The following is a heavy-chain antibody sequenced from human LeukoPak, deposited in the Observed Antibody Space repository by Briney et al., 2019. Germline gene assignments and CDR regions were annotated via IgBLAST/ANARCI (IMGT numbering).Heavy chain of an antibody. CDR1: GFTFSSYA. V-gene: IGHV3-23*01. CDR2: ISGSGGST. CDR3: ARDAPPYCSGGSCYSHY. J-gene: IGHJ4*02. D-gene: IGHD2-15*01. Sequence: GGSLRLSCAASGFTFSSYAMSWVRQAPGKGLDWVSAISGSGGSTYYAESVKGRFTISRDNSKNTLYLQMNRLRAEDTAVYYCARDAPPYCSGGSCYSHYWGQGALVTVSS.